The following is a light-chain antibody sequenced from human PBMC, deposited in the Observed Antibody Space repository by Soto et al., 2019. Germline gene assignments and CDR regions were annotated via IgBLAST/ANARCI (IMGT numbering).Light chain of an antibody. Sequence: QSVLTQPASVSGSPGQSITISCTETSSDVGNYNYVSWYQQYPGRVPKLLIYMVSNRPSGVSNRFSGSKSGNTASLTISGLQAEDEADYFCTSPTPGSLYVXGTGTKVTVL. V-gene: IGLV2-14*01. CDR1: SSDVGNYNY. CDR2: MVS. CDR3: TSPTPGSLYV. J-gene: IGLJ1*01.